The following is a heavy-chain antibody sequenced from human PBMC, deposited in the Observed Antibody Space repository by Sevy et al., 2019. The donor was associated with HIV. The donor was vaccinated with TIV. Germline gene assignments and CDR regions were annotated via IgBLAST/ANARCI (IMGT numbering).Heavy chain of an antibody. CDR2: ISSSGSTI. D-gene: IGHD3-3*01. CDR3: ARVDADYDFWSGYLDY. V-gene: IGHV3-48*03. Sequence: GGSLRLSCAASAFTFSSYEMNWVRQAPGKGLEWVSYISSSGSTIYYADSVKGRFTISRDNAKNSLYLQMNSLRAEDTAVYYCARVDADYDFWSGYLDYWGQGTLVTVSS. J-gene: IGHJ4*02. CDR1: AFTFSSYE.